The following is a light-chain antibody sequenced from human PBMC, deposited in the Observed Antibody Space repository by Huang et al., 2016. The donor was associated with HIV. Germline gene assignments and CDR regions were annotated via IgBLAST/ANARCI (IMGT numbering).Light chain of an antibody. Sequence: EIVMTQYPGTLSGSPGGRATLSCRGSQSVRSNLAWFPQKPGQAPRLLIYDASTRVAGGQARFSGSGSGTQFTLSMSSLQSEDFAGYYCQQYDNWPPFTFGPGTKVDIK. CDR1: QSVRSN. J-gene: IGKJ3*01. V-gene: IGKV3-15*01. CDR3: QQYDNWPPFT. CDR2: DAS.